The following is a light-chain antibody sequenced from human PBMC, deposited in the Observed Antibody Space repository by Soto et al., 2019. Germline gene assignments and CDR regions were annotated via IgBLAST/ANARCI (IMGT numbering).Light chain of an antibody. V-gene: IGKV1-39*01. J-gene: IGKJ5*01. CDR1: ESIARH. Sequence: DIQMTQSPSSLSASVGDRVIITCRASESIARHLNWYQQKPGKAPKLLIYAALSLQNGVPSRFRGGGSGTDFTLTISNLQPEDFATYYCQQSYSTLSITFGQGTRLEIK. CDR3: QQSYSTLSIT. CDR2: AAL.